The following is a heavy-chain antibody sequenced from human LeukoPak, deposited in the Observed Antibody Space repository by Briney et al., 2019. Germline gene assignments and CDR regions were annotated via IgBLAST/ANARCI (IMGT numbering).Heavy chain of an antibody. CDR3: ARVAYCGGDCYSAGYFQH. V-gene: IGHV4-34*01. CDR1: GGSFSGYY. D-gene: IGHD2-21*02. J-gene: IGHJ1*01. CDR2: INHSGSN. Sequence: SETLSLTCAVYGGSFSGYYWSWIRQPPGKGLEWIGEINHSGSNNYNPSLKSRVTISVDTSKNQFSLKLSSVTAADAAVYYCARVAYCGGDCYSAGYFQHWGQGTLVTVSS.